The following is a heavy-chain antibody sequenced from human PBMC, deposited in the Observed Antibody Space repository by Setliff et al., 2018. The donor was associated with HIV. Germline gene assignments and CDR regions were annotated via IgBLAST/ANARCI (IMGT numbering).Heavy chain of an antibody. CDR3: AKLPSPLWSGYSYFDY. CDR2: IKSKTDGGTT. J-gene: IGHJ4*02. D-gene: IGHD3-3*01. V-gene: IGHV3-15*01. CDR1: GFTFSNAW. Sequence: GGSLRLSCAASGFTFSNAWMSWVRQAPGKGLEWVGRIKSKTDGGTTDYAAPVKGRFTISRDSSKNTLYLQMSSLRAEDTAVYYCAKLPSPLWSGYSYFDYWGQGTLVTVSS.